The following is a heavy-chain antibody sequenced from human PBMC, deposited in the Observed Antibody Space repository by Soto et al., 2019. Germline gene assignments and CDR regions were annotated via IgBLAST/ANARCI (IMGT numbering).Heavy chain of an antibody. Sequence: EVQLVESGGDLVQPGGSLRPSCAASGFTFSDHYMDWVRQAPGKGLEWVGRIRNKANSYTTEYAASVKGRFTISRDDSLNSLYLQMNSLKTEDTAVYCCARVRSSTWGYDAFDMWGQGTMVTVSS. CDR2: IRNKANSYTT. J-gene: IGHJ3*02. CDR1: GFTFSDHY. D-gene: IGHD6-13*01. CDR3: ARVRSSTWGYDAFDM. V-gene: IGHV3-72*01.